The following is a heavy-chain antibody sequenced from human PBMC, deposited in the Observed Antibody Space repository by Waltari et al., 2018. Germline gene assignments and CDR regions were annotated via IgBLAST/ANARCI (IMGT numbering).Heavy chain of an antibody. CDR2: IWYDGSIK. CDR3: ARERGYYGSGTYYYYGMDV. CDR1: GFTFSSYG. D-gene: IGHD3-10*01. Sequence: QVQLVESGGGVVQPGRSLRLSCAASGFTFSSYGMHWVRQAPGQGLEWVAVIWYDGSIKYYADSVKGRLTISRDNSKNTRYLQMNSLRAEDTAVYYCARERGYYGSGTYYYYGMDVWGQGTTVTVSS. V-gene: IGHV3-33*01. J-gene: IGHJ6*02.